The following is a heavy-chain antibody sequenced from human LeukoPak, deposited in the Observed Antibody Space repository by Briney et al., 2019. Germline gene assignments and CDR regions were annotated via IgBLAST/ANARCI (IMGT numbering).Heavy chain of an antibody. CDR1: GYTFSNYG. V-gene: IGHV1-18*01. J-gene: IGHJ4*02. CDR2: ISTYNGNT. CDR3: ARDEAHYYDSSGYSPFFDY. D-gene: IGHD3-22*01. Sequence: GASVKVSCKASGYTFSNYGIIWVRQAPGQGLEWMGCISTYNGNTNYVQNLQGRVTVTTDTSTSTAYMELRSLRSDDTAVYYCARDEAHYYDSSGYSPFFDYWGQGTLVTVSS.